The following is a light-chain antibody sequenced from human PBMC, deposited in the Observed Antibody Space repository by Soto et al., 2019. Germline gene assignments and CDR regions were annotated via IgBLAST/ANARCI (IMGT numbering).Light chain of an antibody. V-gene: IGLV2-14*01. CDR2: EVS. CDR1: SSDVGAYNF. Sequence: QSALIQPASVSGSPGQSITISCTATSSDVGAYNFVSWYQHHPDKAPKLMISEVSNRPSGVSDRFSGSKSGNTASLTISGLQAEDEADYYCASLTTTSFVFGTGTKVTVL. CDR3: ASLTTTSFV. J-gene: IGLJ1*01.